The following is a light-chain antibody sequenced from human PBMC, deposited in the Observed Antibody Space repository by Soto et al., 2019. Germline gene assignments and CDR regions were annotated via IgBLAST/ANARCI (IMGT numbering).Light chain of an antibody. V-gene: IGKV1-5*01. J-gene: IGKJ1*01. CDR1: ESLSNQ. CDR2: YAS. Sequence: DIQMTQSPSTLSASVGDRVTITCRASESLSNQLAWYQHKPGQAPKLLIYYASSLESGVPSRFSASGSGTDFTLTISSLQPDDFASYYCQQYSSYPLTFGQGTKVDIK. CDR3: QQYSSYPLT.